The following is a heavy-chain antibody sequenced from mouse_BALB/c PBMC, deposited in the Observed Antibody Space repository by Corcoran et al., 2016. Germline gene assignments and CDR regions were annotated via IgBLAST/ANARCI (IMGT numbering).Heavy chain of an antibody. D-gene: IGHD1-1*01. Sequence: EVQLQQSGAELVKPGASVKLSCTASGFNIKDTYMHWVKQRPEQGLEWIGRIDPANGNTKYDPKFQGKATITADTSSNTAYLQLSSLTSEDTAVYYCASSITTVAIDYWGQGTTLTVSS. CDR1: GFNIKDTY. CDR3: ASSITTVAIDY. CDR2: IDPANGNT. V-gene: IGHV14-3*02. J-gene: IGHJ2*01.